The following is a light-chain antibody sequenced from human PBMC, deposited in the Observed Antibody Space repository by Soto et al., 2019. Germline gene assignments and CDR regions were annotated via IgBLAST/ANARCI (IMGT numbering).Light chain of an antibody. CDR3: QSYDSSLSGSCV. V-gene: IGLV1-40*01. Sequence: QSVLTQPPSVSGAPGQRVTISCTGSSSNIGAGYDVHWYQQLPGTAPKLLIYGNSNRPSGVPDRFSGSKSGTSASLAITGLQAEDEADYYCQSYDSSLSGSCVFGTWTKLTVL. J-gene: IGLJ1*01. CDR1: SSNIGAGYD. CDR2: GNS.